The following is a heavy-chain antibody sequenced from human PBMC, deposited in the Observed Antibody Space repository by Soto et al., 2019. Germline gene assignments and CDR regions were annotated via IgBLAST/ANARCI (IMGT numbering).Heavy chain of an antibody. Sequence: GGSLSLSCAASGFTFSSYGMHWVRQAPGKGLEWVAVIWYDGSNKYYADSLKGRFTISRDNSKSTVYLELNNLSAEDTAVYHCAKNQGVELVPLATVDWFDPWGQGSVVTVSS. CDR1: GFTFSSYG. CDR2: IWYDGSNK. J-gene: IGHJ5*02. D-gene: IGHD1-26*01. CDR3: AKNQGVELVPLATVDWFDP. V-gene: IGHV3-33*06.